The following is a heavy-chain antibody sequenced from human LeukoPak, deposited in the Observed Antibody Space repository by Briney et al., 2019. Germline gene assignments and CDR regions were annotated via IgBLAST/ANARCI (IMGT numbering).Heavy chain of an antibody. Sequence: PGRSLRLSCTSPGFTFGDFAMHWVRQAPGKGLEWVSGISWNSENIGYADSVKGRFTVSRDNAQNSLYLQMDSLRPEDTALYYCAKDITGRNFYFDAMDVWGQGTTVTVSS. CDR3: AKDITGRNFYFDAMDV. V-gene: IGHV3-9*01. CDR2: ISWNSENI. CDR1: GFTFGDFA. J-gene: IGHJ6*02.